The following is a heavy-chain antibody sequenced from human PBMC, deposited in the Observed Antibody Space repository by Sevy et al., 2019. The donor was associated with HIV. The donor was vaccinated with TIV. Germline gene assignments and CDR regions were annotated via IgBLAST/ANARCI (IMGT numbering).Heavy chain of an antibody. Sequence: SETLSLTCTVSGGSISSYYWSWIRQPPGKGLEWIGYIYYSGSTNYSPSLKSRVTISVDTSKNQFSLKLSSVTAADTAVYYCASLGYCSSTSCSDNWFDPWGQGTLVTVSS. V-gene: IGHV4-59*01. CDR3: ASLGYCSSTSCSDNWFDP. CDR1: GGSISSYY. J-gene: IGHJ5*02. CDR2: IYYSGST. D-gene: IGHD2-2*01.